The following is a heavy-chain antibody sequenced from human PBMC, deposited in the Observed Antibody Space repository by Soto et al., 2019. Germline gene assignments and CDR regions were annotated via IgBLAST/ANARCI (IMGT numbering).Heavy chain of an antibody. J-gene: IGHJ4*02. Sequence: QLQLQESGPGVGKPSETLSLTCTVSGDSMSSSSHFWAWIRQPPGKGLEWIGSIYYAGNTYYNPSLRSRVPISVDTSKNQFSLKVTSVTAADTAVFYCARHVGRWHFDSWGQGTLVTVSS. CDR1: GDSMSSSSHF. CDR3: ARHVGRWHFDS. V-gene: IGHV4-39*01. D-gene: IGHD1-26*01. CDR2: IYYAGNT.